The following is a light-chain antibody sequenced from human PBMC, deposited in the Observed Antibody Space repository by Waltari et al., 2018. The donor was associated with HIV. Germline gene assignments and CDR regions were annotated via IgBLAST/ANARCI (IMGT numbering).Light chain of an antibody. CDR2: QDD. CDR3: QSYDNENPVL. V-gene: IGLV6-57*01. CDR1: SGSLASNY. J-gene: IGLJ2*01. Sequence: NFMLTQPHSVSESPGKTVTVSCTRSSGSLASNYVQWYQQRPGRSPTTVIYQDDKRPSGVPDRFSCSIDSSSNSASLTISGLRPEDEADYYCQSYDNENPVLFGGGTKLTVL.